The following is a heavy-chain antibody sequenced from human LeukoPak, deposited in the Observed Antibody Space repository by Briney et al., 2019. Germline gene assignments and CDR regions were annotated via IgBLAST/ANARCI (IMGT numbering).Heavy chain of an antibody. CDR1: GFTFSGLA. V-gene: IGHV3-73*01. J-gene: IGHJ6*02. D-gene: IGHD5-24*01. CDR2: IRNKANNYAT. Sequence: GGSLRLSCAASGFTFSGLAMHWVRQASGKGLEWVGRIRNKANNYATAYAASVKGRFTISRDDSKNTAYLQMNSVKTEDTAVYYCTRREGYAMDVWGQGTTVTVSS. CDR3: TRREGYAMDV.